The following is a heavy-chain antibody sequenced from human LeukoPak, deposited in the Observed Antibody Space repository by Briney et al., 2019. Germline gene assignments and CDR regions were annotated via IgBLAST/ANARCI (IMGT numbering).Heavy chain of an antibody. Sequence: GGSLRLSCAASGFTFSSYEMNGVRQAPGKGLEWVSYISSSASTMYYADSVKGRFTISRDNSKNTMYLQMNSLRAEDTAVYYCARDQREGSAWSWYFQHWGQGTLVTVSS. V-gene: IGHV3-48*03. CDR3: ARDQREGSAWSWYFQH. CDR2: ISSSASTM. CDR1: GFTFSSYE. D-gene: IGHD6-19*01. J-gene: IGHJ1*01.